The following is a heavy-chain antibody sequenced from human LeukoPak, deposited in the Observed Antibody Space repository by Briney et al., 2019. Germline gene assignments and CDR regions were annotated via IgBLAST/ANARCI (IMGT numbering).Heavy chain of an antibody. CDR3: ARHGGGSNSVFYSVY. J-gene: IGHJ4*02. D-gene: IGHD3-16*01. CDR1: GGSISGYY. V-gene: IGHV4-59*08. CDR2: VYYSGTT. Sequence: SETLSLTCSVSGGSISGYYWSWIRQPPGEGLEWIGYVYYSGTTDYNPSLKSRVTISIDTSKNQLSLKLTSVTAADTAVYYCARHGGGSNSVFYSVYWGQGALVTVSS.